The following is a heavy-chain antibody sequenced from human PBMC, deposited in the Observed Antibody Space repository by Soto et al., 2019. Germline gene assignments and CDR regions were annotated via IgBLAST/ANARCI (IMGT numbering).Heavy chain of an antibody. CDR2: INSDGSSA. Sequence: PGGSLGLSFADSGFPFTSFWVPWVRQAPGKGLVWVSRINSDGSSASYVDSVKGRFTISRDNAKNTLYLQMNSLRAEDTALYYCARAVRSGSYPYYYYGMDVWGQGTTVTVSS. CDR1: GFPFTSFW. CDR3: ARAVRSGSYPYYYYGMDV. V-gene: IGHV3-74*01. D-gene: IGHD3-10*01. J-gene: IGHJ6*02.